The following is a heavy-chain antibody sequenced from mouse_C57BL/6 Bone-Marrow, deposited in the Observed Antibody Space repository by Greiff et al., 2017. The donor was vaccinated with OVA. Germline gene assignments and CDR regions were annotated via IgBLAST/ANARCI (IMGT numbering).Heavy chain of an antibody. CDR1: GYTFTDYY. CDR3: AKRRAYDGDSGY. J-gene: IGHJ2*01. Sequence: EVQLQQSGPELVKPGASVQISCKASGYTFTDYYMNWVKQSHGKSLEWIGDINPNNGGTSYNQKFKGKATLTVDKSSSTAYMELRSLTTGDSAVYYCAKRRAYDGDSGYWGQGTTLTVSS. D-gene: IGHD2-3*01. CDR2: INPNNGGT. V-gene: IGHV1-26*01.